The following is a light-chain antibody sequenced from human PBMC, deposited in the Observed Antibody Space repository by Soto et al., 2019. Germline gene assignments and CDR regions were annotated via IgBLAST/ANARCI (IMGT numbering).Light chain of an antibody. Sequence: QSALTQPPSLSGTPGQSVTISCSGSSSNIEGNTVHWYQHLPGTAPKLLTYIDHNRPSGIPDRFSGSKSGTSASLAISGLQSEDEADYYCATWDDDLSAAVFGGGTQLTVL. CDR2: IDH. CDR3: ATWDDDLSAAV. J-gene: IGLJ7*01. CDR1: SSNIEGNT. V-gene: IGLV1-44*01.